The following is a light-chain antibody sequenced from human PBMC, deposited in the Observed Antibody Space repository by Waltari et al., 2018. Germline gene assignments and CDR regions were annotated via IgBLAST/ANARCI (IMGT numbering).Light chain of an antibody. J-gene: IGKJ3*01. V-gene: IGKV3-15*01. CDR3: LQYNDWPPLFT. CDR1: QKISNN. CDR2: GPT. Sequence: EIEMTQSPAIMSFSPGERVTLSCRASQKISNNFAWYQQKPGQAPRLLSYGPTTRASGIPGRFRGSGSGTESTLTIDGLQSEDFAVYYCLQYNDWPPLFTFGPGTKVEIK.